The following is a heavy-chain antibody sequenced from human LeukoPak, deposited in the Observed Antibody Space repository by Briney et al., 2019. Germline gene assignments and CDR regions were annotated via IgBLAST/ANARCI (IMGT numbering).Heavy chain of an antibody. V-gene: IGHV3-48*02. D-gene: IGHD2-8*02. J-gene: IGHJ4*02. CDR2: SSKSGSNI. CDR3: ASLIHLPRGGVPVTMS. CDR1: GFSCSGDA. Sequence: GGSLRLSCAASGFSCSGDAMNWIRQAPGKGLEWVSFSSKSGSNIYYADSVRGRFTISRDNDGNSLYLQMNSLRDDETALYYCASLIHLPRGGVPVTMSGGQGTLVTVSS.